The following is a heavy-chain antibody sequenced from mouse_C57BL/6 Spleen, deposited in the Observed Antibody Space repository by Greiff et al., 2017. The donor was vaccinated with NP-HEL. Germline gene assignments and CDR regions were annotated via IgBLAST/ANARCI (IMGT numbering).Heavy chain of an antibody. J-gene: IGHJ4*01. V-gene: IGHV3-6*01. CDR2: IRYDGSN. D-gene: IGHD2-5*01. CDR1: GYSITSGYY. Sequence: VQLKESGPGLVKPSQSLSLTCSVTGYSITSGYYWNWIRQLPGNKLEWMGYIRYDGSNNYNPSLKNRISLTRDTSKNQFFLKLNPVTTEDTATYDCAREGPSSNREMDYWGQGTSVTVSS. CDR3: AREGPSSNREMDY.